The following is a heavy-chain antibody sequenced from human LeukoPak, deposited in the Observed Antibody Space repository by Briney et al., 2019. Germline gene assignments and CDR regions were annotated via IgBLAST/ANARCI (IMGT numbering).Heavy chain of an antibody. D-gene: IGHD6-13*01. CDR3: ARDHIAAAAVPFDY. V-gene: IGHV3-33*08. J-gene: IGHJ4*02. CDR2: IWYDGSNK. CDR1: GFSFPSYG. Sequence: GGSLRLSCAASGFSFPSYGMHWVRQAPGKGLEWVAVIWYDGSNKYYADSVKGRFTISRDNSKNTLYLQMNSLRAEDTAVYYCARDHIAAAAVPFDYWGQGTLVTVSS.